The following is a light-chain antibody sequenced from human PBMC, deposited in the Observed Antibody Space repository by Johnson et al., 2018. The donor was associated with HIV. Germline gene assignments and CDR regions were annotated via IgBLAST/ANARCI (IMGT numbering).Light chain of an antibody. J-gene: IGLJ1*01. CDR3: GTWDTRLSGGHV. V-gene: IGLV1-51*01. CDR1: SSNIGNNY. Sequence: QSVLTQPPSLSAAPGQKVTISCSGSSSNIGNNYVSWYQQLPGRAPKLLIYDNNKRPSGIPDRISGSKSGTSATLGITGLQTGDEADYYCGTWDTRLSGGHVFGTGTKVTVL. CDR2: DNN.